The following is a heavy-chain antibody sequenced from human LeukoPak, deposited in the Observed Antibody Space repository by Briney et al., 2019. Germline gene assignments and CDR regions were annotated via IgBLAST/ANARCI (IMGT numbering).Heavy chain of an antibody. CDR1: GFTFNEFG. J-gene: IGHJ4*02. CDR2: IWYDGSNK. V-gene: IGHV3-33*01. D-gene: IGHD1-26*01. CDR3: ARDRPTGSYYSIDY. Sequence: PGRSLRLSSAASGFTFNEFGVHWVRQAPGQGLEWVALIWYDGSNKYYADSVKGRFTISRDNSKNTVYLQMNSLRVEDTAIYYCARDRPTGSYYSIDYWGQGTLAAVSS.